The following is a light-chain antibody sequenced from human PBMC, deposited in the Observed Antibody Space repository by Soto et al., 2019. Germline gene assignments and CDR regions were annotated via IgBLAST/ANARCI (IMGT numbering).Light chain of an antibody. Sequence: EIVLTPSPGTLSSSPGERATLSCRASQSVDSDYLAWYQQKFGQAPKLLLSGASNRATGIPDRLSGSGSGTDFTLTIRRLEPEDFAVYYCHQYGSSKETFGRGTKVEIK. J-gene: IGKJ4*02. CDR2: GAS. CDR1: QSVDSDY. CDR3: HQYGSSKET. V-gene: IGKV3-20*01.